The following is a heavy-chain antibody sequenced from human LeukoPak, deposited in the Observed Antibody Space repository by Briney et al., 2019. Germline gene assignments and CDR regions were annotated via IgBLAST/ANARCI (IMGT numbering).Heavy chain of an antibody. CDR3: ARAGGTFDN. J-gene: IGHJ4*02. CDR2: TYYRSKWYF. CDR1: GDSVSSKSAS. V-gene: IGHV6-1*01. Sequence: SPTLSLTFAISGDSVSSKSASWNWIRQSPSRGLEWLGRTYYRSKWYFEYAVSVKSRVSINPDTSQNQFSLQLSSLTIEDTAVYYCARAGGTFDNWGQGTLVTVSS. D-gene: IGHD1-1*01.